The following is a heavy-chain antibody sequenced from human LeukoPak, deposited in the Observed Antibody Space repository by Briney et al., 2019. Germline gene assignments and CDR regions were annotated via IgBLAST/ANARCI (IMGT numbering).Heavy chain of an antibody. V-gene: IGHV3-23*01. CDR1: GVIISSYA. J-gene: IGHJ5*02. CDR3: AKDRVSPGFNWFDP. CDR2: INGRGDNT. Sequence: GGSLRLSCAASGVIISSYAMSWVHQAPGKGLEWGSAINGRGDNTYYADFVKGRFTISRDNSKSTVYLQMNSLRTEDTAVYYCAKDRVSPGFNWFDPWGQGTLVTVSS. D-gene: IGHD2/OR15-2a*01.